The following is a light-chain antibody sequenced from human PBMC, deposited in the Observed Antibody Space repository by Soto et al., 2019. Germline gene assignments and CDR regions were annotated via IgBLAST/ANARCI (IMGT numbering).Light chain of an antibody. CDR3: QQANTLPIT. V-gene: IGKV1-12*01. CDR1: QGISGW. J-gene: IGKJ5*01. CDR2: AAS. Sequence: DIQMTQSPSTLSASVGDRVTITCRASQGISGWLAWYQHKPGKAPKLLIYAASRLQTGVPSRISGSESGTEFTLTINNLQPEDFATYYCQQANTLPITFGQGTRLEIK.